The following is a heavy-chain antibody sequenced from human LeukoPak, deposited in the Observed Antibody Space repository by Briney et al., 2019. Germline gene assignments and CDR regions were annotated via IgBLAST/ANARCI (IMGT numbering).Heavy chain of an antibody. V-gene: IGHV5-51*01. J-gene: IGHJ4*02. D-gene: IGHD1-26*01. CDR2: FFGIDSAT. Sequence: GESLKISCQASGYIFINYWIGWVGHMPGKGLEWMGIFFGIDSATRYSPSFEGQATTSATKSINTSFLQWSSLKASATPTYHWGRLGRVGLTTYLDSWSQGTLVTVSA. CDR3: GRLGRVGLTTYLDS. CDR1: GYIFINYW.